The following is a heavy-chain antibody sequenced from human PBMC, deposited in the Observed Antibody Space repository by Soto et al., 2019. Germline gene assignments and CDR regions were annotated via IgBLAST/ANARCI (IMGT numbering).Heavy chain of an antibody. V-gene: IGHV1-3*01. CDR2: INAANGDT. Sequence: ASVKVSCKASGYTFTSYGIHWVRQAPGQRLEWMGWINAANGDTKYSPKFQGRVTITRDTSASTAYMELSSLRSEDTAVYYCVRRHVSATGIDWFVHWVHGTLFTVYS. CDR3: VRRHVSATGIDWFVH. CDR1: GYTFTSYG. D-gene: IGHD6-13*01. J-gene: IGHJ5*02.